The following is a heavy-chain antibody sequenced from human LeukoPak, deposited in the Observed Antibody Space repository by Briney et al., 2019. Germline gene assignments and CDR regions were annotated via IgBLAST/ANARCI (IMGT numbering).Heavy chain of an antibody. CDR2: ISSSGSTI. V-gene: IGHV3-11*04. J-gene: IGHJ4*02. Sequence: GGFLRLSCAASGFTFSDYYMSWIRQAPGKGLEWVSYISSSGSTIYYADSVKGRFTISRDNAKNSLYLQMNSLRAEDTAVYYCARLHCSSTSCYTAGAIFDYWGQGTLVTVSS. CDR3: ARLHCSSTSCYTAGAIFDY. CDR1: GFTFSDYY. D-gene: IGHD2-2*02.